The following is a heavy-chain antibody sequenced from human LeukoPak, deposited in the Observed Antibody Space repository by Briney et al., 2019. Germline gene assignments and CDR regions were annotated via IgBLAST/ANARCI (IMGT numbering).Heavy chain of an antibody. Sequence: SETLSLTCAVYGGSFRAYYWSWIRQPPGKGREWIGEINHSGSTNYNPSLKSRGTISVDTSKNQFSLKLSSVTAADTAVYYCAVARDGYNSPFDYWGQGTLVTVSS. CDR2: INHSGST. CDR1: GGSFRAYY. D-gene: IGHD5-24*01. CDR3: AVARDGYNSPFDY. V-gene: IGHV4-34*01. J-gene: IGHJ4*02.